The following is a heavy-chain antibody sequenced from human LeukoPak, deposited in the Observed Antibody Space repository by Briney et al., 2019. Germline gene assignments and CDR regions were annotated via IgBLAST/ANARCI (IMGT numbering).Heavy chain of an antibody. CDR3: ARDPYYGDYVV. V-gene: IGHV3-9*01. J-gene: IGHJ4*02. D-gene: IGHD4-17*01. CDR1: GFTFDDYA. CDR2: ISWNSGSI. Sequence: PGRSLRLSCAASGFTFDDYAMHWVRQAPGKGLEWVSGISWNSGSIGYADSVKGRFTISRDNAKNSLYLQMNSLRAEDTAVYYCARDPYYGDYVVWGQGTLVTVSS.